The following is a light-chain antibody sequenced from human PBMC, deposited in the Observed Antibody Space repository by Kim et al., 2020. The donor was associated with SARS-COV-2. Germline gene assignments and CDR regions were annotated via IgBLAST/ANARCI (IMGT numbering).Light chain of an antibody. CDR3: QAWDSSTAV. Sequence: SSELTQPPSVSVSPGQTASITCSGDKLGDKYACWYQQKPGQSPVLVIYQDSKRPSGIPARFSGSNSGNTATLTISGTQAMDEADYYCQAWDSSTAVFGGGTQLTVL. V-gene: IGLV3-1*01. CDR1: KLGDKY. CDR2: QDS. J-gene: IGLJ3*02.